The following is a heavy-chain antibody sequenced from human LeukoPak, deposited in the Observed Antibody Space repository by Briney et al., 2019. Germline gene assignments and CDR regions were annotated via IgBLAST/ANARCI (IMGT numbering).Heavy chain of an antibody. CDR2: ISSNGSPI. Sequence: GSLRLSCAASGLTFSSYEMNWVRQAPGKGLEWVSYISSNGSPIFYADSVKGRFTISRDNAKNSLSLLMNSLRAEDTAVYYCARDGGSGILDWGQGTLVTVSS. CDR1: GLTFSSYE. J-gene: IGHJ4*02. CDR3: ARDGGSGILD. D-gene: IGHD3-10*01. V-gene: IGHV3-48*03.